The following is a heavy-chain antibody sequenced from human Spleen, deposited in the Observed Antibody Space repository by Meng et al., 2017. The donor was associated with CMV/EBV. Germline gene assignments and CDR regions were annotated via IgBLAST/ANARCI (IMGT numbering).Heavy chain of an antibody. Sequence: GGSLRLSCAASDFTFSDYYMTWIRQAPGKGLEWVSYISSSGSTIYYADSVKGRFTISRDNSKNTLFLQMNSLRAEDTAFYYCARDLVVVPAAHDYWGQGTLVTVSS. CDR2: ISSSGSTI. J-gene: IGHJ4*02. V-gene: IGHV3-11*01. CDR1: DFTFSDYY. D-gene: IGHD2-2*01. CDR3: ARDLVVVPAAHDY.